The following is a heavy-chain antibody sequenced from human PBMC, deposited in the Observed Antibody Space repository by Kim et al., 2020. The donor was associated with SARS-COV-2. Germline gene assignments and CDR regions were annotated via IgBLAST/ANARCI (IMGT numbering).Heavy chain of an antibody. V-gene: IGHV1-69*13. CDR2: IIPIFGTA. CDR3: ARRQDYYYGMDV. Sequence: SVKVSCKASGGTFSSYAISWVRQAPGQGLEWMGGIIPIFGTANYAQKFQGRVTITADESTSTAYMELSSLRSEDTAVYYCARRQDYYYGMDVWGQGTTVTVSS. J-gene: IGHJ6*02. CDR1: GGTFSSYA.